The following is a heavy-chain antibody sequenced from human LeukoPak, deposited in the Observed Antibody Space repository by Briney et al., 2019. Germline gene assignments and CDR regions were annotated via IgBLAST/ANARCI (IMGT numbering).Heavy chain of an antibody. D-gene: IGHD6-13*01. V-gene: IGHV3-7*01. CDR3: ARDSAGSSWYGAYYYYYYGMDV. CDR1: GFTFSNYW. CDR2: IKPDGSDT. Sequence: GGSLRLSCTASGFTFSNYWMTWVRRAPGKGVEWVAKIKPDGSDTYFGDSVKGRFSLSRDNAKNSLSLQMSSLRVEDTAVYYCARDSAGSSWYGAYYYYYYGMDVWGQGTTVTVSS. J-gene: IGHJ6*02.